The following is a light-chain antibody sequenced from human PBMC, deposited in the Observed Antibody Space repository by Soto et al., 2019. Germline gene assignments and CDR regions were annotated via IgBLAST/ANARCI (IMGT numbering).Light chain of an antibody. V-gene: IGKV1-9*01. Sequence: DIQMTQSPTSLSASPGARVTITCRASQSISSYLNWYQQKPGKAPKLLIYAASTLQSGVPARFSGSGSGTEFTLTISSLQSEDFATYYCQQLNAYPLTFGGGTKVDIK. J-gene: IGKJ4*01. CDR1: QSISSY. CDR2: AAS. CDR3: QQLNAYPLT.